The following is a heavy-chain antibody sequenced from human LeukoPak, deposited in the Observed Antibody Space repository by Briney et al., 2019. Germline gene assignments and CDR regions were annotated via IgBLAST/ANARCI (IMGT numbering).Heavy chain of an antibody. J-gene: IGHJ4*02. CDR3: ARDTGYSSGWYNY. D-gene: IGHD6-19*01. CDR2: IIPIFGIA. V-gene: IGHV1-69*04. Sequence: SVKVSFKASGGTFSIYAISWVRQAPGQGLEWMGRIIPIFGIANYAQKFQGRVTITADKSTSTAYMELSSLRSEDTAVYYCARDTGYSSGWYNYWGQGTLVTVSS. CDR1: GGTFSIYA.